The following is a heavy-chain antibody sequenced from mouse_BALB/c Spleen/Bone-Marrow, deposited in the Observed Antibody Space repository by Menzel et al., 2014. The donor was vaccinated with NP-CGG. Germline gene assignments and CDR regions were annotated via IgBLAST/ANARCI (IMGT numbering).Heavy chain of an antibody. CDR1: GFSLTFYG. J-gene: IGHJ4*01. Sequence: QVQLQQSGPGLVQPSQRLSITCTVSGFSLTFYGIHWVRQSPGTGLEWLGVLWRGGSTEYNAAFISRLSISKDNSKSQVYFKMNSLQAKDTAIYYCARNVIKRGAMDYWGQGTSVTVSS. CDR2: LWRGGST. D-gene: IGHD2-4*01. V-gene: IGHV2-2*02. CDR3: ARNVIKRGAMDY.